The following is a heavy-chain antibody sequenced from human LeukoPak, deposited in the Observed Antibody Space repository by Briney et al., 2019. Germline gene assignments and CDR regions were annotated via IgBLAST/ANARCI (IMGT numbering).Heavy chain of an antibody. J-gene: IGHJ4*02. Sequence: SETLSLTCAVSGYSISSGYYWGWIRQPPGKGLEWIGSIYHSGSTYYNLSLKSRVTISVDTSKNQFSLKLSSVTAADTAVYYCASVRRFYYDSSGPVEYFDYWGQGTLVTVSS. V-gene: IGHV4-38-2*01. CDR1: GYSISSGYY. D-gene: IGHD3-22*01. CDR2: IYHSGST. CDR3: ASVRRFYYDSSGPVEYFDY.